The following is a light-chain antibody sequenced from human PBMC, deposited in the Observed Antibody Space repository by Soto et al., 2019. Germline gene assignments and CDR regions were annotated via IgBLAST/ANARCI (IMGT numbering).Light chain of an antibody. CDR1: QSVSSY. CDR3: QQRSNWPPMYT. V-gene: IGKV3-11*01. Sequence: EIVLTQSPATLSLSPGERATLSCRASQSVSSYLAWYQQKPGQAPRLLIYDASNRATGIPARFSGSWSGTDFTLTISSLEPEDFGVYYCQQRSNWPPMYTFGQGTKLEIK. J-gene: IGKJ2*01. CDR2: DAS.